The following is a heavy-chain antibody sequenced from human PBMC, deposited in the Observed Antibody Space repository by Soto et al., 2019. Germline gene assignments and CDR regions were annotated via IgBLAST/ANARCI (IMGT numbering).Heavy chain of an antibody. J-gene: IGHJ4*02. V-gene: IGHV3-21*01. D-gene: IGHD1-26*01. Sequence: GGSLRLSCAASGFTFSSYSMNWVRQAPGKGLEWVSSISSSSSYIYYADSVKGRFTISRDNAKNSLYLQMNSLRAEDTAVYYCATTSSWELSPPVDYWGQGTLVTVSS. CDR3: ATTSSWELSPPVDY. CDR2: ISSSSSYI. CDR1: GFTFSSYS.